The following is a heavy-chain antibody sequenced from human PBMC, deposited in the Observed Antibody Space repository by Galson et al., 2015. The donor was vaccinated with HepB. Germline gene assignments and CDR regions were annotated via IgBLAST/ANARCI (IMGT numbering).Heavy chain of an antibody. Sequence: SLRLSCAASGFTFSDYYMSWIRQAPGKGLEWVSYISSSSSYTNYADSVKGRFTISRDNAKNSLYLQMNSLRAEDTAVYYCARQQLGNYFDYWGQGTLVTVSS. CDR2: ISSSSSYT. CDR1: GFTFSDYY. V-gene: IGHV3-11*06. CDR3: ARQQLGNYFDY. J-gene: IGHJ4*02. D-gene: IGHD6-13*01.